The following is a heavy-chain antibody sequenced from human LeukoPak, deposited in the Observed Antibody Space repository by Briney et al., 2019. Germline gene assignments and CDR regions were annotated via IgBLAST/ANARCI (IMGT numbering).Heavy chain of an antibody. J-gene: IGHJ4*02. Sequence: PSETLSLTCTVSGASISSYYWSWIRQPPGKGLEWIGNVYYSGSTNYNPSLKSRVSISLDTSKSQFSLKLSSVTAADTAVYYCARLNYDFPDYWGQGTLVTVSS. CDR2: VYYSGST. CDR3: ARLNYDFPDY. D-gene: IGHD3-3*01. CDR1: GASISSYY. V-gene: IGHV4-59*12.